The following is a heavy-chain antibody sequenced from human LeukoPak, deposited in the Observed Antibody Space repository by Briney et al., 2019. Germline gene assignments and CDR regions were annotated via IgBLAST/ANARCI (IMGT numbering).Heavy chain of an antibody. V-gene: IGHV3-30*18. D-gene: IGHD3-22*01. Sequence: PGGSLRLSCAASGFTFGSYGMHWVRQAPGKGLEWVAVISYDGSNKYYADSVKGRFTISRDNSKNTLYLQMNSLRAEDTAVYYCAKDYYDSSGYYPAYFDYWGQGTLVTVSS. CDR2: ISYDGSNK. CDR1: GFTFGSYG. J-gene: IGHJ4*02. CDR3: AKDYYDSSGYYPAYFDY.